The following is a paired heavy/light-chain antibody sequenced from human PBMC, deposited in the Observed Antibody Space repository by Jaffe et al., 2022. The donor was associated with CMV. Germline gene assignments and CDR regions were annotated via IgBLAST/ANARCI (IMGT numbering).Light chain of an antibody. CDR2: SAS. CDR1: QGISSY. CDR3: QQLISYPPT. V-gene: IGKV1-9*01. J-gene: IGKJ4*01. Sequence: IQLTQSPSSLSASVGDRVTITCRASQGISSYLAWYQQKPGKAPKLLIYSASTLQSGVPSRFSGSGSGTDFTLTVSSLQPEDFATYYCQQLISYPPTFGGGTKVEIK.
Heavy chain of an antibody. V-gene: IGHV3-23*01. J-gene: IGHJ4*02. CDR3: AKALGGYSGSDLRGFDY. CDR2: ISGSGGST. D-gene: IGHD5-12*01. Sequence: EVQLLESGGGLVQPGGSLRLSCAASGFTFSSYAMSWVRQAPGKGLEWVSTISGSGGSTFYADSVKGRFTISSDSSRNTLYLQMNSLRAEDTAVYYCAKALGGYSGSDLRGFDYWGQGTLVTVSS. CDR1: GFTFSSYA.